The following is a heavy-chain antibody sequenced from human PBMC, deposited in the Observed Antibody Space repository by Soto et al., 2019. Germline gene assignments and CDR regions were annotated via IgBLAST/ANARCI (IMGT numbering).Heavy chain of an antibody. CDR2: IDASGNS. J-gene: IGHJ6*02. V-gene: IGHV4-4*07. D-gene: IGHD6-13*01. CDR3: ARYSSNWFQTEGMDV. Sequence: LSLTCTVSGDSISSYYWNWIRQPAGKGLEWIGRIDASGNSNYNPSLKSRVTMSVDTSKKQFSLKVTSVTAADTAVYYCARYSSNWFQTEGMDVWGQGTTVTVSS. CDR1: GDSISSYY.